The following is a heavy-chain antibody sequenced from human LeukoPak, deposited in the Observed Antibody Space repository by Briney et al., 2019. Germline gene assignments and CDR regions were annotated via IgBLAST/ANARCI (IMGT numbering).Heavy chain of an antibody. V-gene: IGHV3-21*01. CDR3: ASEGVGYSSSWYAFHY. D-gene: IGHD6-13*01. CDR1: GFTFSSYS. CDR2: ISSSSSYI. Sequence: GGSLRLSCAASGFTFSSYSMNWVRQAPGKGLEWVSFISSSSSYIYYADSVKGRFTISRDNAKNSLYLQMNSLRAEDTAVYYCASEGVGYSSSWYAFHYWGQGTLVTGSS. J-gene: IGHJ4*02.